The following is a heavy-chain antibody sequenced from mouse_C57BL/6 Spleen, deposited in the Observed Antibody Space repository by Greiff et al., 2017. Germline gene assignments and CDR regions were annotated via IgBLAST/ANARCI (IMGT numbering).Heavy chain of an antibody. Sequence: VQLQESGAELVKPGASVKISCKASGYAFSSYWMNWVKQRPGKGLEWIGQIYPGDGDTNYNGKFKGKATLTADKSSSTAYMQLSSLTSEDSAVYFCASRSSPYYFDYWGQGTTLTVSS. V-gene: IGHV1-80*01. D-gene: IGHD1-1*01. CDR3: ASRSSPYYFDY. CDR2: IYPGDGDT. CDR1: GYAFSSYW. J-gene: IGHJ2*01.